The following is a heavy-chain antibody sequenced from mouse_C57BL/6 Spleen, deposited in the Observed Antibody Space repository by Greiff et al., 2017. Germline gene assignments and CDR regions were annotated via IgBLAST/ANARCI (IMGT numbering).Heavy chain of an antibody. CDR1: GYSITSGYY. Sequence: EVQLVESGPGLVKPSQSLSLTCSVTGYSITSGYYWNWIRQFPGNKLEWMGYISYDGSNNYNPSLKNRISITRDTSKNQFFLKLNSVTTEDTATYYCAREGGYSNYVRAYWGQGTLVTVSA. CDR2: ISYDGSN. J-gene: IGHJ3*01. CDR3: AREGGYSNYVRAY. D-gene: IGHD2-5*01. V-gene: IGHV3-6*01.